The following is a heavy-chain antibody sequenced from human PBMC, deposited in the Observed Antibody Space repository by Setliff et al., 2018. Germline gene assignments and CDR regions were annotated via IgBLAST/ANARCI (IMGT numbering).Heavy chain of an antibody. CDR1: GYTFTSYY. Sequence: ASVKVSCKAAGYTFTSYYMHWVRQAPGQGLEWMGIINPSGGSTSYAQKFQGIVTMTMDTSTSTVYMDMSSLISEDTAVYYCARDVFPYHYEGAFDIWGQGTMVTVSS. D-gene: IGHD3-22*01. CDR2: INPSGGST. CDR3: ARDVFPYHYEGAFDI. J-gene: IGHJ3*02. V-gene: IGHV1-46*01.